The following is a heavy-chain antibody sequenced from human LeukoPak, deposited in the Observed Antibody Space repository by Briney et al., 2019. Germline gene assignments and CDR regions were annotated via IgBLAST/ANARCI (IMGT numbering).Heavy chain of an antibody. V-gene: IGHV3-23*01. CDR3: AKLFWSGYYSGNSPIDY. CDR2: ISAGGDST. D-gene: IGHD3-3*01. Sequence: GGSLRLSCAASGFTFSSYEMNWVRQAPGKGLEWVSGISAGGDSTYYADSVKGRITISRDNSKNTLYLQMNSLRAEDTAVYYCAKLFWSGYYSGNSPIDYWGQGTLVTVSS. CDR1: GFTFSSYE. J-gene: IGHJ4*02.